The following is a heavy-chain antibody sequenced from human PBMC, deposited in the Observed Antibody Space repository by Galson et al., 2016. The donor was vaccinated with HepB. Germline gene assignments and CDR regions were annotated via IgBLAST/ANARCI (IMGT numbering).Heavy chain of an antibody. D-gene: IGHD3-22*01. V-gene: IGHV4-39*01. Sequence: SETLSLTCTVSGGSISSRSYSWGWIRQPPGKGLEWIGTIYYSGNTFYNPSLKSRDTISVDTSKNQFSLTLNSVTAADTAVYYCARHDSYSYDSSVLGAMDVCGHGTTVTGSS. J-gene: IGHJ6*02. CDR3: ARHDSYSYDSSVLGAMDV. CDR1: GGSISSRSYS. CDR2: IYYSGNT.